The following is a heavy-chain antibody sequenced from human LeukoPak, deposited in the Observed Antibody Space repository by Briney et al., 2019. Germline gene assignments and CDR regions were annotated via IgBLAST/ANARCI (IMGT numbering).Heavy chain of an antibody. CDR1: GYTFTGYY. V-gene: IGHV1-18*04. J-gene: IGHJ4*02. CDR3: ARGIYFDY. CDR2: SSAYNGNT. Sequence: ASVKVSCKASGYTFTGYYMHWVRQAPGQGLEWMGWSSAYNGNTNYAQKLQGRVTMTTDTSTSTAYMELRSLRCDDTAVYYCARGIYFDYWGQGTLVTVSS.